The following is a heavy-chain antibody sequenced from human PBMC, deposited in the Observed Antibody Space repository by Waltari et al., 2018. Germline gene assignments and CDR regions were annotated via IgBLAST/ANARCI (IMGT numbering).Heavy chain of an antibody. J-gene: IGHJ4*02. D-gene: IGHD3-3*01. V-gene: IGHV3-23*03. CDR1: GFTFSSYA. CDR3: AKAVSTDFWSGYYFDY. CDR2: IYSGGSST. Sequence: EVQLLESGGGLVQPGGSLRLSCAASGFTFSSYAMSWVRQAPGKGLEWVSVIYSGGSSTYYADSVKGRFTISRDNSKNTLHLQMNSLRAEDTAVYYCAKAVSTDFWSGYYFDYWGQGTLVTVSS.